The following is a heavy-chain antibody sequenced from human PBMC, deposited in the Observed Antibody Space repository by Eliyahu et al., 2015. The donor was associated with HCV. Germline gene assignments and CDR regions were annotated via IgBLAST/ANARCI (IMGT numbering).Heavy chain of an antibody. CDR2: IYYSGST. CDR1: GXSXXXSNYY. D-gene: IGHD2-21*01. CDR3: ARRFAAPDSRAFDI. Sequence: QLQLQESGPGLVKPSETLSLTCTVSGXSXXXSNYYWGWIRQPPGKGLEWIGXIYYSGSTYYNPSLKSRVTISVDTSKNQFSLKLSSVTAADTAVYYCARRFAAPDSRAFDIWGQGTMVTVSS. J-gene: IGHJ3*02. V-gene: IGHV4-39*01.